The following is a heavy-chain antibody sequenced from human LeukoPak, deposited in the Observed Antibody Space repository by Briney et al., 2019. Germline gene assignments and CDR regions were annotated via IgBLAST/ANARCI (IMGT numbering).Heavy chain of an antibody. D-gene: IGHD3-22*01. CDR2: IYYSGST. J-gene: IGHJ5*02. CDR3: ASHYYDRGLRGLVAYNWFDP. V-gene: IGHV4-39*01. CDR1: GGSISSSSYY. Sequence: PSETLSLTCTVSGGSISSSSYYWGWIRQPPGKGLEWIGSIYYSGSTYYNPSLKSRVTISVDTSKNQFSLKLSSVTAADTAVYYCASHYYDRGLRGLVAYNWFDPWGQGTLVTVSS.